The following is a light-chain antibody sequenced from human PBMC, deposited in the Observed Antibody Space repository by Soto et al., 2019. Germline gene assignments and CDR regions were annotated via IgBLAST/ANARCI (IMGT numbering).Light chain of an antibody. CDR1: QGISSR. V-gene: IGKV1-12*01. J-gene: IGKJ4*01. CDR3: QQSNSFPLT. CDR2: SAS. Sequence: DIQMTQSPSSVSASFGDRVTITCRAGQGISSRLAWYQQKPGKAPNLLIYSASSLQSGVPSRFSGSGSETDFTLTIGSLQPEDFATYYCQQSNSFPLTFGGGTKVDIK.